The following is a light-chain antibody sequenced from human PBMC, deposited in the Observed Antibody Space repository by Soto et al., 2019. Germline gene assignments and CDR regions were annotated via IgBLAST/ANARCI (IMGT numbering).Light chain of an antibody. Sequence: DIQMTQSPSSLSASVGDRVTITCRASQSISSYLNWYQQKPGKAPKLMIYAASSLQSGVPSRFSGSGSGTDFTLTISSLQPEYFATYYCPQSYCTPTFGQGTKLEIK. J-gene: IGKJ2*01. CDR1: QSISSY. V-gene: IGKV1-39*01. CDR2: AAS. CDR3: PQSYCTPT.